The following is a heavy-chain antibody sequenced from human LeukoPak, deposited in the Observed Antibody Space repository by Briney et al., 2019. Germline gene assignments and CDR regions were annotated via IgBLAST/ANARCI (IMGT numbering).Heavy chain of an antibody. D-gene: IGHD2-2*01. J-gene: IGHJ4*02. CDR3: ARGLGIPGVHPDLRF. CDR2: MNPYSGNT. CDR1: GYTFTSYD. Sequence: GASVKLSCKASGYTFTSYDINWVRQATGQGLERMGWMNPYSGNTGYAQKFQGRVTMTRDTSINTTYIELSSLRSQDTAGDYCARGLGIPGVHPDLRFWGQGTLVTVSS. V-gene: IGHV1-8*01.